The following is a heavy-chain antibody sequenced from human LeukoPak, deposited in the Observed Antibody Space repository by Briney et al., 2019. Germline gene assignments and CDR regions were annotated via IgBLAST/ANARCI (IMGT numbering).Heavy chain of an antibody. CDR2: ISGDATTT. V-gene: IGHV3-23*01. CDR1: GFAFSSFA. CDR3: AKGVYGDHPHYSDY. D-gene: IGHD4-17*01. Sequence: PGGSLRLSCAASGFAFSSFAMNWVRQAPGKGLQWVSAISGDATTTYYPDSLTGRFTISRDNSRNTLYLQMNSLGADDTAVYYCAKGVYGDHPHYSDYWGQGTLVIVSS. J-gene: IGHJ4*02.